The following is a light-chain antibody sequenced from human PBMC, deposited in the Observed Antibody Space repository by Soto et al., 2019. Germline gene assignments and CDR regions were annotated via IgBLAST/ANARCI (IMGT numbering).Light chain of an antibody. Sequence: DIQITQSPSSLSASVGDRVTITCRASQGISSYLSWYQQKPGKAPKFLIYAASSLQRGVPSRFSGSGSGTDFTLTIISLQPEDFATYYCQQSYSTPITFGQGTRLEIK. CDR1: QGISSY. CDR2: AAS. J-gene: IGKJ5*01. CDR3: QQSYSTPIT. V-gene: IGKV1-39*01.